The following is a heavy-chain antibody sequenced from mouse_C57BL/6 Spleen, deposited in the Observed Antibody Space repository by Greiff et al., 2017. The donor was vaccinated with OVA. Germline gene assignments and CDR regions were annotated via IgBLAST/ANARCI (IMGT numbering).Heavy chain of an antibody. CDR1: GFTFSDAW. J-gene: IGHJ2*01. D-gene: IGHD2-3*01. Sequence: EVQGVESGGGLVQPGGSMKLSCAASGFTFSDAWMDWVRQSPEKGLEWVAEIRNKANNHATYYAESVKGRFTISRDDSKSSVYLQMNSLRAEDTGIYYCTRDDGYYDFDYWGQSTTLTVSS. CDR3: TRDDGYYDFDY. CDR2: IRNKANNHAT. V-gene: IGHV6-6*01.